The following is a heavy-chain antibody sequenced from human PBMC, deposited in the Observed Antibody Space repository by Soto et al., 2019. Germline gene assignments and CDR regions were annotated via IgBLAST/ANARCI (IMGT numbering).Heavy chain of an antibody. CDR2: ISAYNGNT. Sequence: ASVKVACKGSGYTFTSYGISWVRQAPGQGLEWMGWISAYNGNTNYAQKLQGRVTMTTDTSTSTAYMELRSLRSDDTAVYYCARGSVPDDYIWGSYRSQDWFDPWGQGTLVTVSS. D-gene: IGHD3-16*02. V-gene: IGHV1-18*01. CDR3: ARGSVPDDYIWGSYRSQDWFDP. CDR1: GYTFTSYG. J-gene: IGHJ5*02.